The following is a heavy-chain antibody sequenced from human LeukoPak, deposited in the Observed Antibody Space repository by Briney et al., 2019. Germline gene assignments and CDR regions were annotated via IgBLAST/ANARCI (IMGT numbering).Heavy chain of an antibody. J-gene: IGHJ4*02. CDR1: GFTFSPYS. Sequence: GGSLRLSCAASGFTFSPYSMNWVRQAPGEGLGWVSYISSSSSTIYYADSVKGRFTISRDNAKNSLYLQMNSLRAEDTAVYYCARSVNYDWGLFDYWGQGTLVIVSS. D-gene: IGHD3-16*01. CDR2: ISSSSSTI. CDR3: ARSVNYDWGLFDY. V-gene: IGHV3-48*01.